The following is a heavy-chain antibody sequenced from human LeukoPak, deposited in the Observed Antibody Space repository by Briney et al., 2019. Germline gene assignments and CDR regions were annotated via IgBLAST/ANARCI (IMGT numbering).Heavy chain of an antibody. CDR3: ARHSRGLRDFDY. CDR1: GGSISSYY. Sequence: TSETLSLTCTVSGGSISSYYWGWIRQPPGKGLEWIGSIYYSGSTYYNPSLKSRVTISVDTSKNQFSLKLSSVTAADTAVYYCARHSRGLRDFDYWGQGTLVTVSS. J-gene: IGHJ4*02. V-gene: IGHV4-39*01. CDR2: IYYSGST. D-gene: IGHD3-16*01.